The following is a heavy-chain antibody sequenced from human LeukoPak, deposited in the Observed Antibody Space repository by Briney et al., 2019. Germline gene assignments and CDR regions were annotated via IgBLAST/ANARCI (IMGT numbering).Heavy chain of an antibody. CDR3: TRVTVVVPAAMSPEY. CDR2: IRSKAYGGTT. Sequence: PGRSLTLSCTASGFTFGDYAMSWVRQAPGKGLEWVGFIRSKAYGGTTEYAASVKGRFTIIRDDSKSIAYLQMNSLKPEDTAVYYCTRVTVVVPAAMSPEYWGQGTLVTVSS. V-gene: IGHV3-49*04. J-gene: IGHJ4*02. D-gene: IGHD2-2*01. CDR1: GFTFGDYA.